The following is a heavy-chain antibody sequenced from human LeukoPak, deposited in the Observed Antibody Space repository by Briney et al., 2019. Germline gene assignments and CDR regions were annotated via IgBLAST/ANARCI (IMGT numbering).Heavy chain of an antibody. V-gene: IGHV4-31*03. D-gene: IGHD6-19*01. Sequence: PSETLSLTCTVSGASISSGGYYWSWIRQHPGKGLEWIGYIYYSGNTYYNPSLKSRVTISVDTSENQFSLKVSSVTAADTAVYYCARERSSGRLDYWGQGTLVTVSS. CDR2: IYYSGNT. CDR1: GASISSGGYY. CDR3: ARERSSGRLDY. J-gene: IGHJ4*02.